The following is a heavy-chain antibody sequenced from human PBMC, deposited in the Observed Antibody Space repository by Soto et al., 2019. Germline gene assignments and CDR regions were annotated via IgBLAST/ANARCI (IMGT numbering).Heavy chain of an antibody. V-gene: IGHV3-30*18. CDR2: ISYDGSNK. CDR3: AKGGVASTSNAFDI. J-gene: IGHJ3*02. Sequence: LLGGSLRLSCAASGFTFRSYGMHWVRQAPGKGLEWVTVISYDGSNKYYADSVKGRFTISRDNSKNTLYLQMHSLRPEDTALYYCAKGGVASTSNAFDIWGQGTMVTVSS. CDR1: GFTFRSYG. D-gene: IGHD1-26*01.